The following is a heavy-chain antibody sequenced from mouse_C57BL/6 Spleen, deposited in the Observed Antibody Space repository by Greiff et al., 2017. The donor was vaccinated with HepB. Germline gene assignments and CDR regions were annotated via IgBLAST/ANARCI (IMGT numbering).Heavy chain of an antibody. D-gene: IGHD2-5*01. CDR2: IYPGSGST. Sequence: QVQLQQPGAELVKPGASVKMSCKASGYTFTSYWITWVKQRPGQGLEWIGDIYPGSGSTNYNEKFKSKATLTVDTSSSTAYMQLSSLTSEDSAVYYCARGSNYYYYAMDYWGQGTSVTVSS. CDR3: ARGSNYYYYAMDY. CDR1: GYTFTSYW. V-gene: IGHV1-55*01. J-gene: IGHJ4*01.